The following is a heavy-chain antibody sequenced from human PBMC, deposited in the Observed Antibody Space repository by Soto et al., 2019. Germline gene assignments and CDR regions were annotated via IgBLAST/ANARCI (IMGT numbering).Heavy chain of an antibody. V-gene: IGHV3-23*01. J-gene: IGHJ4*02. CDR1: GFTFSSYA. Sequence: GGSLRLSCAASGFTFSSYAMSWVRQAPGKGREWVSAISGSGGSTNYADSVKGRFTISRDNSKNTLYLQMNSLRAEDTAVYYCAKDITGEFDYWGQGTLVTVSS. CDR3: AKDITGEFDY. D-gene: IGHD7-27*01. CDR2: ISGSGGST.